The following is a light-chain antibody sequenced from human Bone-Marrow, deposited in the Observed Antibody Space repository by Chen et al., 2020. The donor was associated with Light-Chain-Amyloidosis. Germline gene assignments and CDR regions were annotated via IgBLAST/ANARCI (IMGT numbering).Light chain of an antibody. Sequence: SYVLTQPSSVSVAPGQTATIACGGNNIGSTSVHWYQQTPGQAPLLVVYDDCARPSGIPERLADSNTGDPATLTISRVEAEDEADYYCQVWDRSSERPVFDGGTKLTVL. V-gene: IGLV3-21*02. CDR1: NIGSTS. J-gene: IGLJ3*02. CDR3: QVWDRSSERPV. CDR2: DDC.